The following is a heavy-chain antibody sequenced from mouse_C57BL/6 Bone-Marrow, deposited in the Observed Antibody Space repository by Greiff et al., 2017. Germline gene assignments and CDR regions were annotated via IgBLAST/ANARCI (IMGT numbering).Heavy chain of an antibody. V-gene: IGHV1-63*01. CDR3: ARDPYYYGTPYYYAMDY. D-gene: IGHD1-1*01. J-gene: IGHJ4*01. CDR1: GYTFTNYW. Sequence: VKLMESGAELVRPGTSVKMSCKASGYTFTNYWIGWAKQRPGHGLEWIGDIYPGGGYTNYNEKFKGKATLTADKSSSTAYMQFSSLTSEDSAIYYCARDPYYYGTPYYYAMDYWGQGTSVTVSS. CDR2: IYPGGGYT.